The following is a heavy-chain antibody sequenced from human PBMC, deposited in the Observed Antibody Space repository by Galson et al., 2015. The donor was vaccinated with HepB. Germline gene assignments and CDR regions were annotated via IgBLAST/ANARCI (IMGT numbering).Heavy chain of an antibody. J-gene: IGHJ3*02. D-gene: IGHD4/OR15-4a*01. CDR2: ISTNGATI. CDR3: ATTKFGSGAYWTFDI. CDR1: DSTFSSYT. V-gene: IGHV3-48*04. Sequence: SLRLSCAASDSTFSSYTMNWVRQTPGKGRQWVSYISTNGATIHYADSVKGRFTIARDNAKNTMWLQMNSLRAEDTAVYYCATTKFGSGAYWTFDIWGQGTLVTVSS.